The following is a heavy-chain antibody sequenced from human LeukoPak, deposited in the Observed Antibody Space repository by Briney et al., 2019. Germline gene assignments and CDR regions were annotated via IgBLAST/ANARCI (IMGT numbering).Heavy chain of an antibody. Sequence: SETLSLTCTVSGGSISSGDYYWSWIRQPPGKGLEWIGYIYYSGSTYYNPSLKSRVTISVDTSKNQFSLKLSSVTAADTAVYYCARPKLASRPGVVVPGHGAFDIWGQGTMVTVSS. V-gene: IGHV4-30-4*08. CDR2: IYYSGST. CDR3: ARPKLASRPGVVVPGHGAFDI. D-gene: IGHD2-2*01. CDR1: GGSISSGDYY. J-gene: IGHJ3*02.